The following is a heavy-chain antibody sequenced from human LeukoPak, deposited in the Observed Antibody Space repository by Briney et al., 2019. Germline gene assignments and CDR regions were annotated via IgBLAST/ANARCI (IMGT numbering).Heavy chain of an antibody. V-gene: IGHV1-69*05. D-gene: IGHD1-26*01. Sequence: ASVKVPCRVSGGSFGGNTIVWVRQAPDQGLEWMGMIVPISGTPNYAQKLQGRLTISTDESTSTAYMDLSNLRSDDTAIYYCAINTGGRADAFDIWGQGTLVTVSS. J-gene: IGHJ3*02. CDR3: AINTGGRADAFDI. CDR1: GGSFGGNT. CDR2: IVPISGTP.